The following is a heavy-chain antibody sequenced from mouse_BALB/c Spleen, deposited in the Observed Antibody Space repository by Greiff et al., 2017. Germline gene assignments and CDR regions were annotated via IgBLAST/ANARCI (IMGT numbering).Heavy chain of an antibody. D-gene: IGHD6-5*01. Sequence: QVTLKVSGPGILQPSQTLSLTCSFSGFSLSTSGMGVSWIRQPSGKGLEWLAHIYWDDDKRYNPSLKSRLTISKDTSSNQVFLKITSVDTADTATYYCARSPYVGSAMDYWGQGTSVTVSS. V-gene: IGHV8-12*01. CDR3: ARSPYVGSAMDY. CDR1: GFSLSTSGMG. J-gene: IGHJ4*01. CDR2: IYWDDDK.